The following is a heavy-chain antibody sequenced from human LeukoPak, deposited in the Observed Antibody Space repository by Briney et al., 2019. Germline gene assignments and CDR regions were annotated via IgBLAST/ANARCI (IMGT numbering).Heavy chain of an antibody. J-gene: IGHJ4*02. D-gene: IGHD1-26*01. CDR3: ARGWELLRRKLFDY. CDR1: GFTFSSYD. V-gene: IGHV3-30*04. CDR2: ISYDGSNK. Sequence: PGGSLTLSCAASGFTFSSYDMHWVRQAPGKGLEWVADISYDGSNKYYADSVKGRFTIFRDNSKNKLYLQMNSLRAEDTAVYYCARGWELLRRKLFDYWGQGTLVTVSS.